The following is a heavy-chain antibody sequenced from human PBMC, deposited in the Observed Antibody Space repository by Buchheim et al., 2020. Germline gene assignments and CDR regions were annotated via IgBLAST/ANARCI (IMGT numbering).Heavy chain of an antibody. CDR1: GYSFTSYW. CDR2: IDPSDYYT. Sequence: EVQLVQSGAEVKKPGESLRISCKGSGYSFTSYWISWVRQMPGKGLEWMGRIDPSDYYTNYSPSFQGHVTITAYKSISPPYPQWSSLKASDTAMYYCARLSSSHGSGSQYPYYGMDVWGQGTT. CDR3: ARLSSSHGSGSQYPYYGMDV. V-gene: IGHV5-10-1*01. D-gene: IGHD3-10*01. J-gene: IGHJ6*02.